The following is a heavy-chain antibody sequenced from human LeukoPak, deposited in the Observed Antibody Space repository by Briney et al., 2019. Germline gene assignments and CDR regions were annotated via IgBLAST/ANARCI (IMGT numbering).Heavy chain of an antibody. CDR2: ISSNGSTI. D-gene: IGHD2-8*01. Sequence: RPGGSLRLSCAASRFTFSSYEMNWVRQAPGKGLEWVSYISSNGSTIYYADSVKGRFTISRDNAKNSLDLRMNSLRAEDTAVYYCARGLYLMGPGYFDYWGQGTLVTVSS. CDR1: RFTFSSYE. J-gene: IGHJ4*02. V-gene: IGHV3-48*03. CDR3: ARGLYLMGPGYFDY.